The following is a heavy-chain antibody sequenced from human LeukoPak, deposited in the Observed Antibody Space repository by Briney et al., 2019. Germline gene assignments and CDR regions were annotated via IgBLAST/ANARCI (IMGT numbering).Heavy chain of an antibody. CDR2: RSSTDAGT. Sequence: GGSLRLSCAASGFSLSSYAMSWVRQAPGKGLEWVSARSSTDAGTYHADSVRGRFTISRDSSKNTLYLQMNSLRAEDAAVYYCAKAPVTSCRGAYCYPFDYWGQGTLVTVSS. CDR1: GFSLSSYA. D-gene: IGHD2-21*01. V-gene: IGHV3-23*01. J-gene: IGHJ4*02. CDR3: AKAPVTSCRGAYCYPFDY.